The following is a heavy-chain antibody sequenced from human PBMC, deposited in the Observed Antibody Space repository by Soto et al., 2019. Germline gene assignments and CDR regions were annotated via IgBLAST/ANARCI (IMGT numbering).Heavy chain of an antibody. CDR1: GLTFSSYG. J-gene: IGHJ4*02. Sequence: QLQLVESGGGVVQPGRSLRLSCAASGLTFSSYGMHWVRQAPGKGLEWVAIIWYDGSNKYYADSVKGRFTISRDNSNNTLFLQMNSLRAEDTGVYYCARDRPGRSGSLDYWGQGTLVTISS. D-gene: IGHD1-26*01. CDR3: ARDRPGRSGSLDY. CDR2: IWYDGSNK. V-gene: IGHV3-33*01.